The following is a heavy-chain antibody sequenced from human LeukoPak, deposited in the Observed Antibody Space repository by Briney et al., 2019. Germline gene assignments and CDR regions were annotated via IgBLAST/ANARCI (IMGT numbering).Heavy chain of an antibody. D-gene: IGHD4-17*01. CDR1: GLTFSSYA. CDR3: AKDPNGDYIGAFDF. Sequence: TGGSLRLYCAASGLTFSSYAMMWLRQAPGKGLEWVSAIIGNGGWALYADSVRGRFTISRDNSKNTLYLQMSSLRAEDTAVYYCAKDPNGDYIGAFDFWGQGTMVTVSS. J-gene: IGHJ3*01. CDR2: IIGNGGWA. V-gene: IGHV3-23*01.